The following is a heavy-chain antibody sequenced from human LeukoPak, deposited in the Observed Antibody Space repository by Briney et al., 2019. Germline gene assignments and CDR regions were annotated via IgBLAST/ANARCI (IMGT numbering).Heavy chain of an antibody. J-gene: IGHJ4*02. CDR3: AKDARGLVGATIFDY. D-gene: IGHD1-26*01. CDR1: GFTFSNYW. Sequence: GGSLKLSCEGSGFTFSNYWMGWVRQAPGKGLQWVANIKTDGSEKYYVDSVKGRFTISRDNAKNSLYLQMNSLRAEDAALYYCAKDARGLVGATIFDYWGQGTLVTVSS. V-gene: IGHV3-7*03. CDR2: IKTDGSEK.